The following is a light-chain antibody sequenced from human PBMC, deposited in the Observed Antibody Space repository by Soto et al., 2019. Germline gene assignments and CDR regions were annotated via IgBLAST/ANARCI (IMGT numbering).Light chain of an antibody. J-gene: IGKJ2*01. CDR2: DAS. CDR3: QQYARSPRS. CDR1: QSVSSSY. V-gene: IGKV3-20*01. Sequence: EIVLTQSTGTLSLSPGERATLSCRASQSVSSSYLAWYQQKPGQAPRLLMSDASTRATGIPDRFSGSGSGPDFAVTINRREPEDVAVYYCQQYARSPRSFGQGTKLEIK.